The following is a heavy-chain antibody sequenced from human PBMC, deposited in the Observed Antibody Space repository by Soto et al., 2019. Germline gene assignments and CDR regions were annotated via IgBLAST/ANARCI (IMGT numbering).Heavy chain of an antibody. D-gene: IGHD6-6*01. CDR1: GGSVSSGSYY. Sequence: PSETLSLTCTVSGGSVSSGSYYWSWIRQPPGKGLEWIGYIYYSGSTNYNPSLKSRVTISVDTSKNQFSLKLSSVTAADTAVYYCARYMWWDRAARYYFDYWGQGTLVTVSS. CDR3: ARYMWWDRAARYYFDY. CDR2: IYYSGST. V-gene: IGHV4-61*01. J-gene: IGHJ4*02.